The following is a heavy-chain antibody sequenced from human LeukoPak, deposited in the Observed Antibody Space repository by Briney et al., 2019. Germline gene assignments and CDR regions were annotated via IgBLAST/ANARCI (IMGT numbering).Heavy chain of an antibody. D-gene: IGHD3-22*01. Sequence: QPGGSLRLSCAASGFTFSSYWMSWVRQAPGKGLEWVANIKQDGSEKYYVDSVKGRFTISRDNAKNSLYLQMNSLRAEDTAVYYCARDDFFYDSSGPGYYFDYWGQGTLVTVSS. CDR2: IKQDGSEK. J-gene: IGHJ4*02. CDR3: ARDDFFYDSSGPGYYFDY. CDR1: GFTFSSYW. V-gene: IGHV3-7*01.